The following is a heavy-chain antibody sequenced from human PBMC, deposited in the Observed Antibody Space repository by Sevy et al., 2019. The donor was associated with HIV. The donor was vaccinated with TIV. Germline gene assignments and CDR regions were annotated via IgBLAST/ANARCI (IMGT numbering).Heavy chain of an antibody. Sequence: SETLSLTCTVSGGSISSSSYYWGWIRQPPGKGLEWIGSIYYSGSTYYNPSLKSRVTISVDTSKNQFSLKLSSVTAADTAVYYCARHWLLRGYYFDYWGQGTLVTVSS. CDR1: GGSISSSSYY. V-gene: IGHV4-39*01. CDR3: ARHWLLRGYYFDY. CDR2: IYYSGST. J-gene: IGHJ4*02. D-gene: IGHD1-26*01.